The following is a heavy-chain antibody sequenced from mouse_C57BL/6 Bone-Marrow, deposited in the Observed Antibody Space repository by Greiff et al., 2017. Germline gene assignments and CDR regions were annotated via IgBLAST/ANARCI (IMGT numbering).Heavy chain of an antibody. V-gene: IGHV10-3*01. CDR1: GFTFNTYA. Sequence: DVKLVESGGGLVQPKGSLKLSCAASGFTFNTYAMHWVRQAPGKGLEWVARIRSKSSNYATYYADSVKDRFTISRDDSQSMLYLQMNNLKTEDTAMYYCVRDSNYYGSSSLAYWGQGTLVTVSA. J-gene: IGHJ3*01. CDR3: VRDSNYYGSSSLAY. CDR2: IRSKSSNYAT. D-gene: IGHD1-1*01.